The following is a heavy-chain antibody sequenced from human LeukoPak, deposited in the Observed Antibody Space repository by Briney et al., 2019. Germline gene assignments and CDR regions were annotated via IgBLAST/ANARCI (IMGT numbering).Heavy chain of an antibody. D-gene: IGHD3-3*01. CDR1: GGTFSSYA. V-gene: IGHV1-69*01. Sequence: SVKVSCKASGGTFSSYAISWVRQAPGQGLEWMGGIITIFGTANYAQKFQGRVTITADESTSTAYMELSSLRSEDTAVYYCARGNGRITIFGEWLLVAFDIWGQGTMVTVSS. J-gene: IGHJ3*02. CDR3: ARGNGRITIFGEWLLVAFDI. CDR2: IITIFGTA.